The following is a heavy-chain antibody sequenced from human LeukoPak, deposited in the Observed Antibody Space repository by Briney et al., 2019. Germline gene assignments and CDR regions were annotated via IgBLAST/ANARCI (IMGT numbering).Heavy chain of an antibody. V-gene: IGHV3-13*01. J-gene: IGHJ6*03. CDR3: ARGTWTYYMDV. D-gene: IGHD3/OR15-3a*01. CDR1: GFTFSNYD. Sequence: PGGSLRLSCAASGFTFSNYDIHWVRQATGKGLEWVSSIGSADDTYYRGSVRGRFTISRDNAKNSLYLQMNSLRAGDTAVYYCARGTWTYYMDVWGKGTTVTVSS. CDR2: IGSADDT.